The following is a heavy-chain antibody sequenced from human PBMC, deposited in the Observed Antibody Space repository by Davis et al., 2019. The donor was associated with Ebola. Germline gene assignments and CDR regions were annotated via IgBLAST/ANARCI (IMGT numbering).Heavy chain of an antibody. CDR2: YYYTGST. J-gene: IGHJ4*02. CDR1: GGFVSSGGYS. V-gene: IGHV4-30-4*07. Sequence: TLSLTCAVSGGFVSSGGYSWNWIRQPPGKGLEWIGYYYYTGSTYYNPSLKSRVSISVDTSKNQFSLKLSSVTAADTAVYYCARGDSYYDPSGYYAGPEAPDHWGQGTLVSVSS. D-gene: IGHD3-22*01. CDR3: ARGDSYYDPSGYYAGPEAPDH.